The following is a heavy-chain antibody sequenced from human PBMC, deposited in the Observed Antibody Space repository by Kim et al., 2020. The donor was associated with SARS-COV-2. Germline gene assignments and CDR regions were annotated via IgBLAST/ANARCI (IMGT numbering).Heavy chain of an antibody. V-gene: IGHV3-30*07. D-gene: IGHD6-19*01. CDR3: ARVAAYSSGWYGDY. J-gene: IGHJ4*02. Sequence: ADPVRGRFTTSRDNSKNTLYLQMNSLRAEDTAVYYCARVAAYSSGWYGDYWGQGTLVTVSS.